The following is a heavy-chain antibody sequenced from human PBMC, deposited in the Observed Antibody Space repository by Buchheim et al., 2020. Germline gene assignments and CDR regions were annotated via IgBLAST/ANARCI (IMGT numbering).Heavy chain of an antibody. V-gene: IGHV1-8*01. Sequence: QVQLVQSGAEVKKPGASVKVSCKASGYTFTSYDINWVRQATGQGLEWMGWMNPNSGNTGYAQKFQGRVTMTRHTSISTAYMELSSLRSEDTAVYYCARGKGFYDFWSGYYTDYYYYYMDVWGKGTT. CDR2: MNPNSGNT. D-gene: IGHD3-3*01. CDR3: ARGKGFYDFWSGYYTDYYYYYMDV. J-gene: IGHJ6*03. CDR1: GYTFTSYD.